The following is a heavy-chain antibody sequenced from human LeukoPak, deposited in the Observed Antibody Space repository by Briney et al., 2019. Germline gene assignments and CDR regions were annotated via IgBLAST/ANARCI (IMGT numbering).Heavy chain of an antibody. D-gene: IGHD2-15*01. CDR3: AKQLGYCSDGSCYFPY. V-gene: IGHV3-23*01. Sequence: GGSLRLSCAASGFTFSIHWMSWVRQAPGKGPEWVSAISNNGGYTYYADSVQGRFTISRDNSKSTLCLQMNSLRAEDTAVYYCAKQLGYCSDGSCYFPYWGQGTLVTVSS. CDR2: ISNNGGYT. CDR1: GFTFSIHW. J-gene: IGHJ4*02.